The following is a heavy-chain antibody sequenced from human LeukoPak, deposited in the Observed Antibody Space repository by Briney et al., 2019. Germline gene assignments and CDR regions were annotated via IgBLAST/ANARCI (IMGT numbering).Heavy chain of an antibody. Sequence: SGGSLRLSCAASGFTFSTYGMHWVRQAPGKGLEWLAVISSDGSFKDYADYVKGRFTISRDNSKNTVHLQMNSLRTEDTAVYYCAKDQSSNYFDYWGQGTLVTVSS. CDR1: GFTFSTYG. CDR2: ISSDGSFK. J-gene: IGHJ4*02. D-gene: IGHD6-13*01. V-gene: IGHV3-30*18. CDR3: AKDQSSNYFDY.